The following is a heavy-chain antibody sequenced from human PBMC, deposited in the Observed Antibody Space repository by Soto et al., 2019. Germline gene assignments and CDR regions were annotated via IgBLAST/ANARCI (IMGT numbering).Heavy chain of an antibody. Sequence: SVKVSCKASGVTFSSNPISWMRQAPGQGLEWMGGTIPTFGAGSYAQRFQGRLTITADKSTNTAYMELSSLRPEDTAVYYCARRQTSGYNRYFDSWGQGTLVTVSS. D-gene: IGHD5-12*01. CDR1: GVTFSSNP. CDR2: TIPTFGAG. V-gene: IGHV1-69*06. J-gene: IGHJ4*02. CDR3: ARRQTSGYNRYFDS.